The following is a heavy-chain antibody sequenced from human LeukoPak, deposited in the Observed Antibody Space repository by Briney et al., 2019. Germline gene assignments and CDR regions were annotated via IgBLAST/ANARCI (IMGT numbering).Heavy chain of an antibody. V-gene: IGHV1-2*02. D-gene: IGHD6-19*01. CDR2: INPNSGGT. J-gene: IGHJ4*02. CDR3: ARVSVAGDFDY. CDR1: GYTFTSYY. Sequence: ASVKVSCKASGYTFTSYYMHWVRQAPGQGLEWMGWINPNSGGTNYAQKFQGRVTMTRDTSISTAYMELSRLRSGDTAVYYCARVSVAGDFDYWGQGTLVTVSS.